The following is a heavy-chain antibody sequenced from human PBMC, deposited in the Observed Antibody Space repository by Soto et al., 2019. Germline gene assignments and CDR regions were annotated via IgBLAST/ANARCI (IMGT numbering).Heavy chain of an antibody. CDR2: ISSSSSYT. J-gene: IGHJ4*02. D-gene: IGHD3-9*01. CDR1: GFTFSDYY. Sequence: GGSLRLSCAASGFTFSDYYMSWIRQAPGKGLEWVSYISSSSSYTNYADSVKGRFTISRDNSKNSLYLQMNSLRAEDTAVYYCARDGYVYDILTGPFDYWGQGTLVTVSS. CDR3: ARDGYVYDILTGPFDY. V-gene: IGHV3-11*06.